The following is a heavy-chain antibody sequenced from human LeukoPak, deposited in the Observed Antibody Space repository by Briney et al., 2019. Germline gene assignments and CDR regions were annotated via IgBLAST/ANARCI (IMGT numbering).Heavy chain of an antibody. CDR2: INPNSGGT. CDR1: GTTFTGYY. D-gene: IGHD2-2*01. Sequence: ASVKVSCKASGTTFTGYYIHWVRLAPGQGIEWMGSINPNSGGTNYAQNFQGRVTMTRDTSISTAYMELSRLRSDDTAVYYCARVDISVVPAAMLEVYFDYWGQGTLVTVSS. V-gene: IGHV1-2*02. J-gene: IGHJ4*02. CDR3: ARVDISVVPAAMLEVYFDY.